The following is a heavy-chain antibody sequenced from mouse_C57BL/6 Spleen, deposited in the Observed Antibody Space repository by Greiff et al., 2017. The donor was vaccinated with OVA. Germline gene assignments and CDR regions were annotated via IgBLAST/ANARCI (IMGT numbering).Heavy chain of an antibody. CDR2: INPNNGGT. Sequence: VQLPHSRPALVHPPSSVKISCKASGYTFTDYYMNWVKQSHGKSLEWIGDINPNNGGTSYNQKFKGKATSTVDKSSSTAYMELRSLTSEDSAVYYCAREKKNPRLDYWGQGTTLTVSA. CDR1: GYTFTDYY. V-gene: IGHV1-26*01. CDR3: AREKKNPRLDY. J-gene: IGHJ2*01.